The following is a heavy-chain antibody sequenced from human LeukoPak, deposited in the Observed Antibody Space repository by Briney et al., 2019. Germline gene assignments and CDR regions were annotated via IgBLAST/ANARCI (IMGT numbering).Heavy chain of an antibody. CDR1: GGSISTYY. CDR2: TYTSGST. Sequence: SETLSLTCTVSGGSISTYYWSWIRQPAGKGLERIGRTYTSGSTNYNPSLKSRVTMSVDTSKNQFSLKLNSVTAADTAVYYCARSGVLVLAADALNWFAPWGQGTLVTVSS. V-gene: IGHV4-4*07. J-gene: IGHJ5*02. D-gene: IGHD4/OR15-4a*01. CDR3: ARSGVLVLAADALNWFAP.